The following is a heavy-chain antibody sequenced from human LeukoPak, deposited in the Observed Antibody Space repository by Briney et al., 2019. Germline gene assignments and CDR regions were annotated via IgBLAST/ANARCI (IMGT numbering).Heavy chain of an antibody. CDR2: ISAYNGNT. Sequence: ASVKVSCKASGYTFTSYGISWVRQAPGQGLEWMGWISAYNGNTNYAQKLQGRVTMTTDTSTSTAYMELRSLRSDDTAVYYCARDRSYSGSSPRAFDIWGQGTMVTVSS. D-gene: IGHD1-26*01. CDR1: GYTFTSYG. CDR3: ARDRSYSGSSPRAFDI. J-gene: IGHJ3*02. V-gene: IGHV1-18*01.